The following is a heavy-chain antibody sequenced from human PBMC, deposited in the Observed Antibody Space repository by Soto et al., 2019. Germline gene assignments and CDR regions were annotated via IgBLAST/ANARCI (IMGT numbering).Heavy chain of an antibody. V-gene: IGHV4-61*01. D-gene: IGHD1-26*01. CDR3: ARALRGGYYVELEWWFAP. CDR2: IYYSGST. CDR1: GGSVSSGSYY. J-gene: IGHJ5*02. Sequence: SETLSLTCTVSGGSVSSGSYYWSWIRQPPGKGLEWIGYIYYSGSTNYNPSLKSRVTISVDTSKNQFSLKLSSVTAADTAVYYCARALRGGYYVELEWWFAPGGQGPLVTVPS.